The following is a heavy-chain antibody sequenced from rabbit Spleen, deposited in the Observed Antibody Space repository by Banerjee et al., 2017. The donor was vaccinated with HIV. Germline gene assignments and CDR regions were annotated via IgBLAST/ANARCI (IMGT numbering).Heavy chain of an antibody. D-gene: IGHD2-1*01. J-gene: IGHJ6*01. CDR3: ARSTYGYDDYGDLYYAAMDL. CDR2: IATGSSGFT. V-gene: IGHV1S40*01. CDR1: GLSFSSTYY. Sequence: QSLEESGGGLVQPEGSLTLTCTASGLSFSSTYYMCWVRQAPGKGLEWIGCIATGSSGFTYYASWAKGRFTCSKASSTTVTLQMTSLTAADTATYFCARSTYGYDDYGDLYYAAMDLWGPGTLVTVS.